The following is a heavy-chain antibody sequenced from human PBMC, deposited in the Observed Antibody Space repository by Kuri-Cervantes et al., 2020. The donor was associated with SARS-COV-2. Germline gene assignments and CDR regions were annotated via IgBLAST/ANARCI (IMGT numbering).Heavy chain of an antibody. Sequence: GESLKISCAASGFTFKTHGMHWVRQAPGKGLEWVAFTRYDGNNQYYGDSVKGRFYISRDSSKNTLYLHMNSLRAEDTAVYYCVGGQAAGSRGFGYWGQGTLVTVSS. D-gene: IGHD6-13*01. CDR2: TRYDGNNQ. CDR3: VGGQAAGSRGFGY. V-gene: IGHV3-30*02. CDR1: GFTFKTHG. J-gene: IGHJ4*02.